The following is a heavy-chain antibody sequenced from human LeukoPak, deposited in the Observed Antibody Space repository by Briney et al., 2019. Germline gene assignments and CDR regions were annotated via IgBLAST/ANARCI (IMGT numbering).Heavy chain of an antibody. V-gene: IGHV4-34*01. J-gene: IGHJ4*02. CDR3: ARGTDGSGSYFDY. Sequence: PSETLSLTCAVYGGSFSGYYWSWIRQPPGKGLEWIGEINHSGSTNYNPSLKSRVTISVDTSKNQFSLKLSSVTAADTAVYYCARGTDGSGSYFDYWGQGTLVTVSS. CDR2: INHSGST. D-gene: IGHD3-10*01. CDR1: GGSFSGYY.